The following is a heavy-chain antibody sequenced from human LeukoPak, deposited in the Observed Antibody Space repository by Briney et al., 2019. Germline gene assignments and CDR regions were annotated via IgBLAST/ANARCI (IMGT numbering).Heavy chain of an antibody. V-gene: IGHV3-30*02. J-gene: IGHJ3*02. CDR2: IRYDGSNK. CDR3: ARETQQRQLSNPFEI. CDR1: GFTSSTYG. Sequence: GGSLRLSCAASGFTSSTYGMHWVRQAPGKGLEWVAWIRYDGSNKYYADSVKGQFTISRDNSKNTLYLQMNSLRGDDTALYYCARETQQRQLSNPFEIWGQGTMVTVSS. D-gene: IGHD6-13*01.